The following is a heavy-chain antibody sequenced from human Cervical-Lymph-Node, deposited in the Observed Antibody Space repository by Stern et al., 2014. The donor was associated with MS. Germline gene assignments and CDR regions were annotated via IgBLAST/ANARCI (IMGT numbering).Heavy chain of an antibody. J-gene: IGHJ4*02. CDR1: GFTFSNYW. D-gene: IGHD1-14*01. Sequence: EMQLVESGGGLVQPGGSLRLSCVASGFTFSNYWMHWVRQAPGKGLEWVSRLRSDGSDKTYADSVKGRFSISRDNAKNTVYLQMNNLRAEDTAVYYCARHNRDYWGQGTLVTVSS. CDR2: LRSDGSDK. CDR3: ARHNRDY. V-gene: IGHV3-74*01.